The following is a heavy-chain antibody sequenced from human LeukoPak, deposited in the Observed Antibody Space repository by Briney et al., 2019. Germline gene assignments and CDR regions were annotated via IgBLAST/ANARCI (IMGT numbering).Heavy chain of an antibody. D-gene: IGHD2-2*01. Sequence: PSETLSLTCAVYRGSFSGYYWSWIRQSPGKGLEWIGEINHSGSTNYNPSLKSRVTIPVDTSKKQFSLKLSSVTAADTAVYYCARENAGYWGQGTLVTVSS. CDR3: ARENAGY. CDR1: RGSFSGYY. J-gene: IGHJ4*02. CDR2: INHSGST. V-gene: IGHV4-34*01.